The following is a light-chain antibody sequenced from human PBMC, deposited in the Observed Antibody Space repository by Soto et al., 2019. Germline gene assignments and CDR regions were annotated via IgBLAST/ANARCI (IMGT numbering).Light chain of an antibody. CDR1: QSISSGY. Sequence: EIVLTQSPVTLSLSPGERATLSCRASQSISSGYLAWYQQKPGQAPRLLIYGASSRATGIPDRFSGSGSETDFTLTISRLEPEDFAVYYCQRYGTSLTWTFGQGTKVDIK. V-gene: IGKV3-20*01. CDR2: GAS. J-gene: IGKJ1*01. CDR3: QRYGTSLTWT.